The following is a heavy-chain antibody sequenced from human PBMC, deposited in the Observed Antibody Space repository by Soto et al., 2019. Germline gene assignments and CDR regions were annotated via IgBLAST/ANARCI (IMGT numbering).Heavy chain of an antibody. CDR1: GFTVSSSY. J-gene: IGHJ4*02. CDR2: IYSGGST. CDR3: ARGKWAGAATPIEY. Sequence: EVQLVESGGGLIQPGGSLRLSCAASGFTVSSSYMSWVRQAPGKGLEWVSVIYSGGSTYYADSVKGRFTISRDNSKNTLSLQMNSLRAEDTAVYYCARGKWAGAATPIEYWGQGTLVTVSS. D-gene: IGHD2-15*01. V-gene: IGHV3-53*01.